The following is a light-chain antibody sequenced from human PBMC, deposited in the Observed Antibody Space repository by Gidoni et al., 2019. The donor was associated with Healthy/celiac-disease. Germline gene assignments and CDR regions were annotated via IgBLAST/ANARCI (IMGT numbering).Light chain of an antibody. V-gene: IGKV1-33*01. J-gene: IGKJ4*01. CDR1: QDISNY. CDR3: QQYDNLPPL. Sequence: DIQMTQSPSSLSASVGDRVTITCHASQDISNYLNWYQQKPGKAPKLLIYDASNLETGVPSRFSGIGSGTDFTCTISSLQPEDIATYYCQQYDNLPPLFGGGTKVEIK. CDR2: DAS.